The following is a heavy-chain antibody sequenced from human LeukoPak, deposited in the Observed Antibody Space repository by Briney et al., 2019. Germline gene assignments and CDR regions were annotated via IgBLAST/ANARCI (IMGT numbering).Heavy chain of an antibody. D-gene: IGHD3-3*01. CDR2: INAGNGNT. Sequence: ASVKVSCKASGYTFTSYAMHWVRQAPGQRLEWMGWINAGNGNTKYSQEFQGRVTITRDTSASTAYMELSSLRSEDMAVYYCARDLRRITIFGVVITRYEFDYWGQGTLVTVSS. J-gene: IGHJ4*02. V-gene: IGHV1-3*03. CDR1: GYTFTSYA. CDR3: ARDLRRITIFGVVITRYEFDY.